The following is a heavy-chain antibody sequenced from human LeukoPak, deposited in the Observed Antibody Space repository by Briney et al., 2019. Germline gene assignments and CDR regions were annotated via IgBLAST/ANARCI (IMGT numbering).Heavy chain of an antibody. CDR2: IKSNHDAGIT. J-gene: IGHJ4*02. CDR3: TTDRTWCTYN. Sequence: GWGLRLSCTISGYFFPNAWLNWVRQAPGRGREWVGRIKSNHDAGITDYAAPVQDRFTISRDDSKNTMYLQMNNLKTEDTAVYYCTTDRTWCTYNWGQGTLVTVSS. D-gene: IGHD2-8*02. V-gene: IGHV3-15*01. CDR1: GYFFPNAW.